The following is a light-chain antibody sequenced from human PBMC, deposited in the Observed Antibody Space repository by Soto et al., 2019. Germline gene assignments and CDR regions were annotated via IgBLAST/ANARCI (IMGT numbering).Light chain of an antibody. CDR2: AAS. Sequence: DIQMTQSPSSLSASVGDRVTITCRASQSISSYLNWYQQKPGKAPKLLIYAASSLQSGVPSRFSGSGSGTDFTLTISSLQPEDFETDYCQQSYSTPVTFGQGTKVEIK. CDR3: QQSYSTPVT. CDR1: QSISSY. V-gene: IGKV1-39*01. J-gene: IGKJ1*01.